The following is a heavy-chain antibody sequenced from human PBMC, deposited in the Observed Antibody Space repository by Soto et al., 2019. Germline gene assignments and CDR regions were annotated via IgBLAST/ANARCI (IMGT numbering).Heavy chain of an antibody. Sequence: QVQLVESGGGLVKPGGSLRLSCAASGFSFSVYYMAWVRQAPGSGLEWISSIDRNGDFVYYAYSVKGRFTISRDYAKSSLYLQMDSLRDEDTAVYYCGRERDGTGDFPHNNFDLWGQGTMVTVAS. J-gene: IGHJ3*01. D-gene: IGHD3-16*01. CDR2: IDRNGDFV. CDR1: GFSFSVYY. V-gene: IGHV3-11*01. CDR3: GRERDGTGDFPHNNFDL.